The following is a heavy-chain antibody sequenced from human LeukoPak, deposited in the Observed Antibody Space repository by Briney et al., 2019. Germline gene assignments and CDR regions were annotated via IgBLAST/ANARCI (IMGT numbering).Heavy chain of an antibody. V-gene: IGHV1-69*05. CDR2: IIPIFGTA. D-gene: IGHD3-22*01. CDR1: GGTFTSYA. CDR3: ARDRSRTFTMIEPDAFDI. Sequence: SVKVSCKASGGTFTSYAISWVRQAPGQGLEWMGGIIPIFGTAKYAQKFQGRITITTDDSTSTAYMELSSLRAEDTAVYYCARDRSRTFTMIEPDAFDIWGQGTMVTVSS. J-gene: IGHJ3*02.